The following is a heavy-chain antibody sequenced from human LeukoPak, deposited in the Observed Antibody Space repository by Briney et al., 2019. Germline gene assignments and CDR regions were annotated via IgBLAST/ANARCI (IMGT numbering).Heavy chain of an antibody. CDR3: AKHGGGTYSVLDS. J-gene: IGHJ4*02. D-gene: IGHD1-26*01. Sequence: GGSLRLSCATSGFTFSSYAMSWVRQAPGKGLEWVSVISGGGVATDHADSVTGRFPVSRDKSKKTVYLQMISLRAEDTAIYYCAKHGGGTYSVLDSWGQGTLVTVSS. CDR1: GFTFSSYA. V-gene: IGHV3-23*01. CDR2: ISGGGVAT.